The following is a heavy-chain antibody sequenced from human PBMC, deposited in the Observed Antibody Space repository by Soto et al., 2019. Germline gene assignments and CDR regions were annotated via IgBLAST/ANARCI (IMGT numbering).Heavy chain of an antibody. Sequence: PGGSLRLSCETSGFTFGNYAMTWVRQTPGKGLEWVSGISASGGLKYYADSVRGRFTVSRDNSKNILYLQMDNLRDEDTALYYCAREVGAPSGWLDPWGQGTQVTVSS. D-gene: IGHD1-26*01. CDR2: ISASGGLK. CDR1: GFTFGNYA. CDR3: AREVGAPSGWLDP. J-gene: IGHJ5*02. V-gene: IGHV3-23*01.